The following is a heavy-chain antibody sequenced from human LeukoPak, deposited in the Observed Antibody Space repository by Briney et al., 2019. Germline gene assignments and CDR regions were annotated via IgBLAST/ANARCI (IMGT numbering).Heavy chain of an antibody. Sequence: GGSLRLSCAASGFTLNDYYMSWIRQAPGKELEWVSDIGSSDNIKSYADSLKGRFTISRDIATNSLFLQMNSLRAEDTAVYYCAREIVAGTFDSWGQGALVTVSS. CDR2: IGSSDNIK. J-gene: IGHJ4*02. V-gene: IGHV3-11*01. D-gene: IGHD6-19*01. CDR3: AREIVAGTFDS. CDR1: GFTLNDYY.